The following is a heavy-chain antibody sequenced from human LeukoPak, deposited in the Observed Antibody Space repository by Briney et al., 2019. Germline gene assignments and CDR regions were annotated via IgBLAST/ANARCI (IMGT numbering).Heavy chain of an antibody. CDR2: FCYSGRH. CDR1: GGSMSSSY. D-gene: IGHD4-17*01. Sequence: PSETLSLTCTLWGGSMSSSYWSSLPQSPGQGVEWIRYFCYSGRHIHHPSLQSRVHISVDTSKNHFSLKLSSVTAADTAVYFCARHDAHGDYAMSDFGGQGTLDTVSS. V-gene: IGHV4-59*08. J-gene: IGHJ4*02. CDR3: ARHDAHGDYAMSDF.